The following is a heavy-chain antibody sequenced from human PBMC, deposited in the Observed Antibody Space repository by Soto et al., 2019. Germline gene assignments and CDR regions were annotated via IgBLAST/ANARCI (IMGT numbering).Heavy chain of an antibody. D-gene: IGHD3-10*01. CDR1: GYTFDSYG. J-gene: IGHJ4*02. CDR2: ISTYTGNT. Sequence: QVQLVQSGPELKKPGAAVRVSCKASGYTFDSYGLSWVRQAPGQGLEWMGWISTYTGNTDYPQRFQGRVTLDTDTSTSTAYLDLRSLTSDDTAVYYCVRDVSVSSVSFGGYWGQGTLVTVSS. V-gene: IGHV1-18*01. CDR3: VRDVSVSSVSFGGY.